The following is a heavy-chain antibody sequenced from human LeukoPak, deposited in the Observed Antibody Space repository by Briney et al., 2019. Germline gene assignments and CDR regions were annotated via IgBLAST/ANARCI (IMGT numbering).Heavy chain of an antibody. CDR2: IYPGDSDT. D-gene: IGHD6-13*01. CDR1: GYSFTNYW. V-gene: IGHV5-51*01. J-gene: IGHJ4*02. CDR3: ASTYSSSWYGSFDY. Sequence: GESLKISCKGSGYSFTNYWIGWVRQMPGKGLAWMGIIYPGDSDTRYSPSFQGQVTISADKSINTAYLQWSSLKASDTAMYYCASTYSSSWYGSFDYWGQGTLVTVSS.